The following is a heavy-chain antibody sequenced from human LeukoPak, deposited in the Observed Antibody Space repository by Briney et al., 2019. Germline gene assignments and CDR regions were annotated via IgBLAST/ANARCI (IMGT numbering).Heavy chain of an antibody. Sequence: PSETLSLTCAVSGYSIMIVYYWGWFRQPPGRGLEWIGSMYHSGSTYYNPSLNSRVTISADPSTNPLSLKLYPMTAADTAVYYCARGQSNFGIDYWGQGTLVTVSS. V-gene: IGHV4-38-2*01. CDR1: GYSIMIVYY. D-gene: IGHD4-11*01. CDR3: ARGQSNFGIDY. J-gene: IGHJ4*02. CDR2: MYHSGST.